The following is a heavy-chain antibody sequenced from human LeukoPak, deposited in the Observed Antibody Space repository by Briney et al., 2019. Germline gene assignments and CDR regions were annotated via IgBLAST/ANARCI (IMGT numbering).Heavy chain of an antibody. Sequence: SVKVSCKASGFXFTSSAVQWVRQARGQRLEWIGWIVVGSGNTNYAQKFQERVTITRDMSTSTAYMELSSLRSEDTAVYYCAAERSSSGWNPRIYDYWGQGTLVTVSS. CDR2: IVVGSGNT. D-gene: IGHD6-19*01. J-gene: IGHJ4*02. CDR1: GFXFTSSA. CDR3: AAERSSSGWNPRIYDY. V-gene: IGHV1-58*01.